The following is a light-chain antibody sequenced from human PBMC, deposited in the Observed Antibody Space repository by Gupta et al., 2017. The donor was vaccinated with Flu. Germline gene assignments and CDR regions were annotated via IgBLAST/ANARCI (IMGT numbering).Light chain of an antibody. CDR1: QNIDNS. CDR2: SAS. J-gene: IGKJ5*01. CDR3: QQSYSSPFN. Sequence: DIQMTQSPSSLSAAVGDRVTITCRASQNIDNSLNWYQQRPGQSPAPLIYSASTLQSGVPSRFRGGGSGTEFTLTINRLRPEDFGIYHCQQSYSSPFNFGQGTRLDI. V-gene: IGKV1-39*01.